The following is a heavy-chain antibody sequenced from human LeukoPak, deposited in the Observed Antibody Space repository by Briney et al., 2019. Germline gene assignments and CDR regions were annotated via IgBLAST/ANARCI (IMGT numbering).Heavy chain of an antibody. CDR2: ISAYNGNT. Sequence: ASVKVSCKASGYTFTSYGISWVRQAPGQGLEGMGWISAYNGNTNYAQKLQGRVTMTTDTSTSTAYMELRSLRSDDTAVYYCARDSALRTRGVPADYWGQGTLVTVSS. J-gene: IGHJ4*02. V-gene: IGHV1-18*01. CDR3: ARDSALRTRGVPADY. CDR1: GYTFTSYG. D-gene: IGHD2-2*01.